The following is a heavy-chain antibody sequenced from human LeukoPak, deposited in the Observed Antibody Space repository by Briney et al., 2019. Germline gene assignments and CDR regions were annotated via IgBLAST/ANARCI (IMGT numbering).Heavy chain of an antibody. V-gene: IGHV3-30*02. CDR3: AKDRDYYDSSGYYLDYFDC. CDR2: IRYDGSNK. J-gene: IGHJ4*02. D-gene: IGHD3-22*01. CDR1: GFTFSSYG. Sequence: PGGSLRLSCAASGFTFSSYGMHWVRQAPGKGLEWVAFIRYDGSNKYYADSVKGRFTISRDNSKNTLYLQMNSLRAEDTAVYYCAKDRDYYDSSGYYLDYFDCWGQGTLVTVSS.